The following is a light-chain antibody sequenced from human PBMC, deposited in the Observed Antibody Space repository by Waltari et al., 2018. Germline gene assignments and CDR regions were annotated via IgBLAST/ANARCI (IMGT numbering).Light chain of an antibody. Sequence: DIVMTQSPDALAVSLGERAALHCKSSPSVVFNSNNKNYIAWYQKKPGQPPKLLIYGASTRDAGVPDRFSGSGSETDFTLTISSLQPEDVAVYYCQQYHSVPFTFGGGTKVEIQ. V-gene: IGKV4-1*01. J-gene: IGKJ4*01. CDR3: QQYHSVPFT. CDR1: PSVVFNSNNKNY. CDR2: GAS.